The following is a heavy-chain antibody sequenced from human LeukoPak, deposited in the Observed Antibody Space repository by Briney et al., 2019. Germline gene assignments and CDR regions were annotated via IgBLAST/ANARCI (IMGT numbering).Heavy chain of an antibody. CDR3: ARALGSTSGPLDY. D-gene: IGHD1-26*01. J-gene: IGHJ4*02. V-gene: IGHV6-1*01. Sequence: SQTLSLTCAISGDTVSSNSAAWNWIRQSPSRGLEWLGRTYYRSNWYNDYAVSVKSRITVNPDTSKNQFSLQLNSVTPEDTAVHYCARALGSTSGPLDYWGQGTLVTVSS. CDR2: TYYRSNWYN. CDR1: GDTVSSNSAA.